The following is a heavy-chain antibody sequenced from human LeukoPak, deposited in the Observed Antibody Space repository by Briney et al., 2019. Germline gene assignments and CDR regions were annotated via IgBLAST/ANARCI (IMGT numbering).Heavy chain of an antibody. Sequence: SETLSLTCTVSGGSISRGGYYWSWIRQHPGKGLEWIGYIYYSGSTYYNPSLKSRVTISVDTSKNQFSLKLRSVTAADTAVYYCAREGSVVRGVTPLNWFDPWGQGTLVTVSS. CDR2: IYYSGST. D-gene: IGHD3-10*01. J-gene: IGHJ5*02. CDR3: AREGSVVRGVTPLNWFDP. V-gene: IGHV4-31*03. CDR1: GGSISRGGYY.